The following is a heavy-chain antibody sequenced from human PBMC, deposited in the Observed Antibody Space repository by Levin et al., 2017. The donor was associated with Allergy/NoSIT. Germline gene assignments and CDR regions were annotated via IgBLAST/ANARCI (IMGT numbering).Heavy chain of an antibody. V-gene: IGHV4-34*01. J-gene: IGHJ4*02. Sequence: SQTLSLTCAVYGGSFSGYYWSWIRQPPGKGLEWIGEINHSGSTNYNPSLKSRVTISVDTSKNQFSLKLSSVTAADTAVYYCARSNPGPGSIAVASDYWGQGTLVTVSS. CDR3: ARSNPGPGSIAVASDY. CDR1: GGSFSGYY. CDR2: INHSGST. D-gene: IGHD6-19*01.